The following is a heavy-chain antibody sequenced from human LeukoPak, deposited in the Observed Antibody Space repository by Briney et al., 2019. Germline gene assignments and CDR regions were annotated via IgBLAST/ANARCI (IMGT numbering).Heavy chain of an antibody. CDR3: TLSGEGYCSGGNCYSRS. CDR2: VRSKAYGGTT. J-gene: IGHJ4*02. D-gene: IGHD2-15*01. Sequence: AGQSLRLSCTASGFTFGDYAMSWVRQAPGKGLEWVGFVRSKAYGGTTEYAASVKGRFTISRDDSKSIAYLQMNSLKTEDTAVYFCTLSGEGYCSGGNCYSRSWGQGTLVTVSS. V-gene: IGHV3-49*04. CDR1: GFTFGDYA.